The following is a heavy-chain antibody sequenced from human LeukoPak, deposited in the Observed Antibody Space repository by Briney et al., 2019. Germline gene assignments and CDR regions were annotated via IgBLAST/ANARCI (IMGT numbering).Heavy chain of an antibody. CDR2: INHSGST. CDR1: GGSFSGYY. J-gene: IGHJ4*02. D-gene: IGHD3-3*01. CDR3: ARRASDFWSGYPYYFDY. Sequence: SETLSLTCAVYGGSFSGYYWSWIRQPPGKGLEWIGEINHSGSTNYNPSLKSRVTISVDTSKNQFSLKLSSVTAADTAVYYCARRASDFWSGYPYYFDYWGQGTLVTVSS. V-gene: IGHV4-34*01.